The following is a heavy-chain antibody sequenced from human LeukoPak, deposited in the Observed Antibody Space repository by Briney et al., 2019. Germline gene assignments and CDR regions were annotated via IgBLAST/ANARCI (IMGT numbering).Heavy chain of an antibody. J-gene: IGHJ4*02. CDR2: IYPGDSDT. CDR3: ATSYDNSGYSFDY. D-gene: IGHD3-22*01. Sequence: GESLKISCKGSGYKFSNYWIGWVRQMPGKGLEWMGIIYPGDSDTRHSPSFQGQVTISADKSINTAYLQWSSLKASDTAMYFCATSYDNSGYSFDYWGQGTLVTVSS. CDR1: GYKFSNYW. V-gene: IGHV5-51*01.